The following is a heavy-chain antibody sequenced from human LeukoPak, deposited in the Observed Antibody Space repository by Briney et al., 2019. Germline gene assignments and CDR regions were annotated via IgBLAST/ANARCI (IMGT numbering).Heavy chain of an antibody. J-gene: IGHJ4*02. CDR3: AKGGFSGSPFDY. CDR1: GGSISSGGYY. Sequence: PSETLSLTCTVSGGSISSGGYYWSWIRQHPGKGLEWIGYIYYSGSTYYNPSLKSRVTISVDTSKNQFSLKLSSVTAADTAVYYCAKGGFSGSPFDYWGQGTRLIVSS. D-gene: IGHD1-26*01. V-gene: IGHV4-31*03. CDR2: IYYSGST.